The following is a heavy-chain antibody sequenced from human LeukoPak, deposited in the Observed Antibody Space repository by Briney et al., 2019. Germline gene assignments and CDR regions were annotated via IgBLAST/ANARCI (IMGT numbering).Heavy chain of an antibody. CDR2: IIPIFGTA. D-gene: IGHD3-22*01. CDR1: GYTFSDWP. J-gene: IGHJ6*02. V-gene: IGHV1-69*13. Sequence: SVKVSCKASGYTFSDWPINWVRQAPGQGLEWMGGIIPIFGTANYAQKFQGRVTITADESTSTAYMELSSLRSEDTAVYYCAGDYYDSSGYYYIRMDVWGQGTTVTVSS. CDR3: AGDYYDSSGYYYIRMDV.